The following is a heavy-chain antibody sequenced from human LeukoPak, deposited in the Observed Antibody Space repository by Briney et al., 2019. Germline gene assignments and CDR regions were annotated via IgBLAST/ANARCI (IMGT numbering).Heavy chain of an antibody. J-gene: IGHJ4*02. CDR1: GGSISSYY. CDR3: ARGDYNNFDY. CDR2: IYYSGST. D-gene: IGHD4-11*01. V-gene: IGHV4-59*01. Sequence: PSETLSLTCTVSGGSISSYYWSWIRQPPGKGLEWIGYIYYSGSTNYNPSLKSRVTISVDTSKNQFSLKLSSVTAADTAVYYCARGDYNNFDYWGQGTLVTVSS.